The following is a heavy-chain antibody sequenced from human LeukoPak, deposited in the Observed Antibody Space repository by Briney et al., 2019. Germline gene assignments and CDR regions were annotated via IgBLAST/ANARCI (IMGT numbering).Heavy chain of an antibody. CDR1: GYTFTSYA. CDR3: ARGPLVRGVIRDTDFDY. D-gene: IGHD3-10*01. CDR2: INAGNGNT. J-gene: IGHJ4*02. Sequence: ASVKVSCKASGYTFTSYAMHWVRQAPGQRLEWMGWINAGNGNTKYSQKFQGRVTITRDTSASTAYMELSSLRSEDTAVHYCARGPLVRGVIRDTDFDYWGQGTLVTVSS. V-gene: IGHV1-3*01.